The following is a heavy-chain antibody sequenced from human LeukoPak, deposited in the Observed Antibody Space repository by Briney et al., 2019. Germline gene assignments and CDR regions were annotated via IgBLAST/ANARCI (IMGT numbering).Heavy chain of an antibody. V-gene: IGHV3-53*01. Sequence: PGGSLRLSCAVSGFTVSSDYMYWVRQAPGKGLEWVSIIYGGDSISYADSVKGRFTMSIDNSKNTLYLQMNTLRAEDTAVYHCATRRLWGQGTLVTVSS. CDR3: ATRRL. J-gene: IGHJ4*02. CDR1: GFTVSSDY. CDR2: IYGGDSI.